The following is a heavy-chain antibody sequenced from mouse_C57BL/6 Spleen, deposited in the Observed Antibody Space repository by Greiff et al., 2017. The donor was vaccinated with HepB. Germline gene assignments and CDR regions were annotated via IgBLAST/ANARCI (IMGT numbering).Heavy chain of an antibody. J-gene: IGHJ2*01. CDR2: ISDGGSYT. CDR1: GFTFSSYA. D-gene: IGHD3-2*02. Sequence: EVKLVESGGGLVKPGGSLKLSCAASGFTFSSYAMSWVRQTPEKRLEWVATISDGGSYTYYPDNVKGRFTISRDNAKNNLYLQMSHLKSEDTAMYYCARDGSGGYFDYWGQGTTLTVSS. CDR3: ARDGSGGYFDY. V-gene: IGHV5-4*01.